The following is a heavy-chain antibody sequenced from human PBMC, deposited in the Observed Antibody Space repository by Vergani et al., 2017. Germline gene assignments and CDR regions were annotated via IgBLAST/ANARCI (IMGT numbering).Heavy chain of an antibody. CDR3: AKGLVSGYYYGMDV. CDR1: GFTFSSYA. Sequence: EVQLVESGGGLVKPGGSLRLSCAASGFTFSSYAMTWVRQAPGKGLEWVSAISGSGGSTYYADSVKGRFTISRDNSKNTLYLQMNSLRAEDTAVYYCAKGLVSGYYYGMDVWGQGTTVTVSS. D-gene: IGHD3-16*01. CDR2: ISGSGGST. J-gene: IGHJ6*02. V-gene: IGHV3-23*04.